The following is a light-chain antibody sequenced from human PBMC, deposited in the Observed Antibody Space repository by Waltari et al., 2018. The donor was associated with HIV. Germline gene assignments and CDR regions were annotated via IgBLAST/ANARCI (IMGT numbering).Light chain of an antibody. Sequence: QTVVTQEPSLTVSPGGTVTLTCASNTGAATSDFYPNWVQLRPGQPPTTLISDTKNTHSWTPDRFSGFLFGGKAALTVSGVKPEDEAEYYCLLFFGGLWVFGGGTKLTVL. J-gene: IGLJ3*02. CDR3: LLFFGGLWV. V-gene: IGLV7-43*01. CDR2: DTK. CDR1: TGAATSDFY.